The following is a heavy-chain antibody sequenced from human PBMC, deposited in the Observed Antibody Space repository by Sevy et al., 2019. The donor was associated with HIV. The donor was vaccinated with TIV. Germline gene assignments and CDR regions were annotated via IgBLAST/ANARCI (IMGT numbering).Heavy chain of an antibody. J-gene: IGHJ4*02. V-gene: IGHV4-4*02. CDR3: AGTYLTTVTTYDY. Sequence: SETLSLTCAVSGGSISSSNWWSWVRQPPGKGLEWIGEIYHSGSTKYNPSLKSRVTISVDKSKNQFSLKLSSVTAADTAVYYCAGTYLTTVTTYDYWGQGTLVTVSS. CDR1: GGSISSSNW. D-gene: IGHD4-17*01. CDR2: IYHSGST.